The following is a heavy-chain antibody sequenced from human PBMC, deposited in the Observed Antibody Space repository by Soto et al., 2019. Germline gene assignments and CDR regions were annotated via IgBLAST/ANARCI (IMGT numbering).Heavy chain of an antibody. CDR3: AKNSANCFDY. Sequence: GGSLRLSCAASGFTFDDYGMSWVRQGPGKGLEWVSAISGSGGSTYYADSVKGRFTISRDNSKNTLYLQMNSLRAEDTAVYYCAKNSANCFDYWGQGTLVTVSS. D-gene: IGHD2-15*01. V-gene: IGHV3-23*01. CDR2: ISGSGGST. CDR1: GFTFDDYG. J-gene: IGHJ4*02.